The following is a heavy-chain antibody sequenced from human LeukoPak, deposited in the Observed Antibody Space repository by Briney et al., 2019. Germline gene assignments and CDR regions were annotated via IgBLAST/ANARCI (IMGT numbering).Heavy chain of an antibody. CDR1: GVSISDYH. CDR2: FSYSGST. D-gene: IGHD1-26*01. CDR3: ARMYSGTSYYFDF. V-gene: IGHV4-59*01. Sequence: SSETLSLTCSVSGVSISDYHWIWIRQPPAKGLEWMGYFSYSGSTRYNPSLKSRVTMSVDTSKNQSSLRLISVAAADTAVYYCARMYSGTSYYFDFWGQGTLVTASS. J-gene: IGHJ4*02.